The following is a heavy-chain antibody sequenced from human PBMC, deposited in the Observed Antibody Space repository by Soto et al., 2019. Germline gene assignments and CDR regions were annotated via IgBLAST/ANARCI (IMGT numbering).Heavy chain of an antibody. CDR1: GFTLSSYW. CDR3: ERGSSLNY. D-gene: IGHD6-13*01. J-gene: IGHJ4*02. V-gene: IGHV3-7*01. Sequence: EVQLVESGGGLVQPGGSLRLSCVGSGFTLSSYWMSWARQAPGKGLEWLANIKQDGSEQHYVDSVKGRFSISRDNAQNSLFPHMSSLIDEDTAVYYCERGSSLNYWGQGTLVTVSS. CDR2: IKQDGSEQ.